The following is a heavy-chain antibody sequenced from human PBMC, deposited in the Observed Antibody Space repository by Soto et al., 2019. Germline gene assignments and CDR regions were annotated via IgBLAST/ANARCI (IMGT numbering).Heavy chain of an antibody. CDR1: GYTFINYH. CDR2: INPNGGST. V-gene: IGHV1-46*01. Sequence: QVQVVQSGAEVKKPGASVKVSCKTSGYTFINYHVHWVRQAPGQGLEWMGAINPNGGSTTYAQHLQGRITMTSDASTCTVYMDLSSLRSDDTAVYYCALPKNTLGWYNFWGQGSLVTVS. D-gene: IGHD6-19*01. CDR3: ALPKNTLGWYNF. J-gene: IGHJ4*02.